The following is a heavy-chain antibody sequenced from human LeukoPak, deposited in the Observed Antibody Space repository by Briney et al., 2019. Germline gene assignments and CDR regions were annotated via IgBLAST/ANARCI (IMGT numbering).Heavy chain of an antibody. CDR2: IKSKTDGGTT. D-gene: IGHD1-26*01. CDR3: VTAESGNFAPL. V-gene: IGHV3-15*01. J-gene: IGHJ4*02. Sequence: GESLKISCAASGFSFSNTWMSWVRQAPGKGLEWVGRIKSKTDGGTTDYAAPVKGRFTISRDDSKNTLYLQMNSLKTEDTAMYYCVTAESGNFAPLWGQGTLVTVSS. CDR1: GFSFSNTW.